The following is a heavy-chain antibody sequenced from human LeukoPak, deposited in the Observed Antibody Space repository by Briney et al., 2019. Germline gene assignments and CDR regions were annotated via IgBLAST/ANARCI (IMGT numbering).Heavy chain of an antibody. CDR1: GFTFSNAW. D-gene: IGHD3-22*01. CDR2: IKSKTDGGTT. V-gene: IGHV3-15*01. CDR3: TTYYYDTSGNDY. Sequence: PGGSLRLSCAASGFTFSNAWMTWVRQAPGKGLEWVGRIKSKTDGGTTDYAAPVKGRFTISRDDSKNTLYLQMSSLKTEDTAVYYCTTYYYDTSGNDYWGQGTLVTVSP. J-gene: IGHJ4*02.